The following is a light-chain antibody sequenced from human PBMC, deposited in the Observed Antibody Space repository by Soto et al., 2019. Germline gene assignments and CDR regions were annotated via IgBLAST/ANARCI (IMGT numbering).Light chain of an antibody. Sequence: DIQMTQSPSSLSVSVGERATITCRASQSITSNLNWYQQQPGKAPKLLVYDASSWQSGVPSRFSGNGSGTDFTLTISSLQPEDFAMYYCQQSDSFPYTFGQGTKLEIK. CDR3: QQSDSFPYT. V-gene: IGKV1-39*01. CDR2: DAS. J-gene: IGKJ2*01. CDR1: QSITSN.